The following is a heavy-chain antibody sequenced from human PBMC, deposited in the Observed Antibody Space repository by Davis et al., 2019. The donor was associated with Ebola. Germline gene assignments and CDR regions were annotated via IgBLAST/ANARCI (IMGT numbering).Heavy chain of an antibody. V-gene: IGHV3-21*04. CDR3: AKDSRIYGRHDY. CDR2: ISSSSSYI. CDR1: GFTFSSYS. J-gene: IGHJ4*02. Sequence: PGGSLRLSCAASGFTFSSYSMNWVRQAPGKGLEWVSSISSSSSYIYYADSVKGRFTISRDNAKNSLYLQMNSLRAEDTAVYYCAKDSRIYGRHDYWGQGTLVTVSS. D-gene: IGHD2/OR15-2a*01.